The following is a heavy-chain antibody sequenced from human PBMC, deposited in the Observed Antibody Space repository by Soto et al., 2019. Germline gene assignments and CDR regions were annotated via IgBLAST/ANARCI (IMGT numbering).Heavy chain of an antibody. D-gene: IGHD2-21*02. CDR2: INPNSGGT. CDR1: GYTFTGYY. J-gene: IGHJ4*02. Sequence: GASVKVSCKASGYTFTGYYMHWVRPAPGQGLAWMGWINPNSGGTNYAQKFQGRVTMTRDTSISTAYMELSRLRSDDTAVYYCARAENAVTVIDYWGQGTLVTVSS. V-gene: IGHV1-2*02. CDR3: ARAENAVTVIDY.